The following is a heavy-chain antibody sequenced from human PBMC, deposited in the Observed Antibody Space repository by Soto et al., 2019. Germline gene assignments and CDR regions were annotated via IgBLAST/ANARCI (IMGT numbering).Heavy chain of an antibody. J-gene: IGHJ5*02. CDR3: ARASPWLAEARNWFDP. CDR1: GGSISSGDYY. CDR2: IYYSGST. V-gene: IGHV4-30-4*01. D-gene: IGHD6-19*01. Sequence: SETLSLTCTVSGGSISSGDYYWSWIRQPPGKGLEWIGYIYYSGSTYYNPSLKSRVTISVDTSKNQFSLKLSSVTAADTAVYYCARASPWLAEARNWFDPWGQGTLVTVSS.